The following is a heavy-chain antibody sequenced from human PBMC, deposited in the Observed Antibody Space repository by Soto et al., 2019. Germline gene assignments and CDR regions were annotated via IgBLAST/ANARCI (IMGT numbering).Heavy chain of an antibody. CDR1: GYSFTSYW. CDR2: IYPGDSDA. CDR3: ARGGRWDYYYCMDV. Sequence: PGESQKISCKGSGYSFTSYWIGWARQMPGKGLEWMGIIYPGDSDARYSPSLQGQVNISPDKSISTAYLQWSILKASDTAMYYCARGGRWDYYYCMDVLGQGTTVTVSS. V-gene: IGHV5-51*01. D-gene: IGHD1-26*01. J-gene: IGHJ6*02.